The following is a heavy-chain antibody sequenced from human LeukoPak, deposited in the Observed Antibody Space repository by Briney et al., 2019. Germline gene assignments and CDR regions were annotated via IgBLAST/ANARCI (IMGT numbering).Heavy chain of an antibody. CDR3: ARGGAARPDF. V-gene: IGHV3-30*04. Sequence: GGSLRLSCAASGFTFSNYALHWVRQAPGEGLEWVAVISYDDTNKYYVDSVKGRFTISRDNSKNTLYLQMNSLRAEDTAVYYCARGGAARPDFWGQGTLVTVSS. J-gene: IGHJ4*02. D-gene: IGHD6-6*01. CDR2: ISYDDTNK. CDR1: GFTFSNYA.